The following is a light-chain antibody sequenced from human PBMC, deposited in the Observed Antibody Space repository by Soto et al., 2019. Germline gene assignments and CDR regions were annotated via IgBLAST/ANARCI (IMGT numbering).Light chain of an antibody. CDR2: EGS. CDR1: SSDVGSYNL. V-gene: IGLV2-23*01. Sequence: QSALTQPASVSGSPGQSITISCTGTSSDVGSYNLVSWYQQHPGKAPKLMIYEGSKRPSGVSNRFSGPKSGNTASLTISGLRAEDEADYYCCSYAGSSTYVFGTGTKLTVL. CDR3: CSYAGSSTYV. J-gene: IGLJ1*01.